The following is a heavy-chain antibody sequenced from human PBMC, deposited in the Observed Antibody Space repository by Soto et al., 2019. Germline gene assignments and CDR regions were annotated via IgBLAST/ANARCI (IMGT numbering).Heavy chain of an antibody. V-gene: IGHV4-39*02. Sequence: SETLSLTCTVSGDSISKSGHYWGWIRQPPGKALEWIGGIDYRGSTLYNPSLRGRITMSIDTYKKFFSLKLTSVSASDTALYYCTRLLTPYVTPGPSWFGPWGQGTLVTVSS. J-gene: IGHJ5*02. CDR3: TRLLTPYVTPGPSWFGP. D-gene: IGHD3-16*01. CDR1: GDSISKSGHY. CDR2: IDYRGST.